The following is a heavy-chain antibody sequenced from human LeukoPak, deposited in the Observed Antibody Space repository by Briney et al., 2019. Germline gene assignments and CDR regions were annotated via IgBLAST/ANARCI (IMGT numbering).Heavy chain of an antibody. CDR3: ATTRGLDYYGSGSYYQFDY. J-gene: IGHJ4*02. V-gene: IGHV3-23*01. Sequence: GGSLRLSCAASGFTFSSYGMSWVRQAPGKGLEWVSAISGSGGSTYYADSVKGRFTISRDNSKNTLYLQMNSLRAEDTAVYYCATTRGLDYYGSGSYYQFDYWGQGTLVTVSS. CDR2: ISGSGGST. D-gene: IGHD3-10*01. CDR1: GFTFSSYG.